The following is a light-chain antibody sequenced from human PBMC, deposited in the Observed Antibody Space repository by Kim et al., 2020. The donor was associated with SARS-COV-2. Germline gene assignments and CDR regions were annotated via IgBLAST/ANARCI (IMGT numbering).Light chain of an antibody. Sequence: DIQMTQSPSTLSASVGDRVTITCRASQSISTWLAWYQQKTGKAPKLLISKASHLETGVPSKFSGSGSATEFTLTISSLQPDDFATYYCQQYDTYPWTFGQGTKLEI. CDR1: QSISTW. CDR2: KAS. J-gene: IGKJ1*01. V-gene: IGKV1-5*03. CDR3: QQYDTYPWT.